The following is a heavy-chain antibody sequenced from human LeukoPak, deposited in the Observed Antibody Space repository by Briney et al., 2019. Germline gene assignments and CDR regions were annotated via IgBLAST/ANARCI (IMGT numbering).Heavy chain of an antibody. CDR1: GGSFSGYY. Sequence: KPSETLSLTCAVYGGSFSGYYWSWIRQPPGKGLEWIGEINHSGSTNYNPSLKSRVTISVDTSKNQFSLKLSSVTAADTAVYYCARGPYISSWRDFDYWGQGTLVTVSS. CDR3: ARGPYISSWRDFDY. V-gene: IGHV4-34*01. J-gene: IGHJ4*02. CDR2: INHSGST. D-gene: IGHD6-13*01.